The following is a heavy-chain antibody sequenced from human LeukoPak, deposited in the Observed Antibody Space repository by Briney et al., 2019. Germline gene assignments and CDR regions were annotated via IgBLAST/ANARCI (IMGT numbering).Heavy chain of an antibody. Sequence: PGGSLRLSCAASGFTFSSYGMHWVRQAPGKGLEWVAVISYDGSNKYYADSVKGRFTISRDNSKNTLYLQMNSLRAEDTAVYYCAKDVSWLSGSSGGAFDICGQGTMVTVSS. CDR1: GFTFSSYG. D-gene: IGHD1-26*01. CDR2: ISYDGSNK. V-gene: IGHV3-30*18. J-gene: IGHJ3*02. CDR3: AKDVSWLSGSSGGAFDI.